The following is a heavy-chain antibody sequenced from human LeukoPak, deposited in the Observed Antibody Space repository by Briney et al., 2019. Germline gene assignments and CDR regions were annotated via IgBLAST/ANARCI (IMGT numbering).Heavy chain of an antibody. D-gene: IGHD2-2*01. V-gene: IGHV4-38-2*01. CDR3: ARVATRGHCGSTSCYGNYGMDV. J-gene: IGHJ6*04. Sequence: SETLSLTCAVSGYSISSGYYWGWIRQPPGKGLEWIGSIYHSGSTYYNPSLKSRVTMSVDTSKNQLSLKLSSVTAADTAVYYCARVATRGHCGSTSCYGNYGMDVWGKGTTVTVSS. CDR2: IYHSGST. CDR1: GYSISSGYY.